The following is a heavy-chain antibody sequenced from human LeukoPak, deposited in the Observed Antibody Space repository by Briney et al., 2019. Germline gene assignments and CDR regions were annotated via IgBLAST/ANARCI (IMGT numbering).Heavy chain of an antibody. CDR3: ARRYSYGLDV. CDR1: GFTFTDYF. V-gene: IGHV3-7*01. J-gene: IGHJ6*02. Sequence: TGGSLRLSCVASGFTFTDYFMSWVRQAPGKGLEWVASIKHNGGEKYYVDSVKGRFTISRDNAKNSLYLQMNSLRAEDTAVYYCARRYSYGLDVWGQGTTVTVSS. CDR2: IKHNGGEK.